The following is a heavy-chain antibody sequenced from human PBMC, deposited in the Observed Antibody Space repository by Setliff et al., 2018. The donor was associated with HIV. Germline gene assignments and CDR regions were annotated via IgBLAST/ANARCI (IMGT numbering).Heavy chain of an antibody. J-gene: IGHJ6*03. CDR3: ARDSSRGYLDWLSLKYYYSYYIDV. CDR1: GFTFDDYG. V-gene: IGHV3-20*04. CDR2: INWNGGST. D-gene: IGHD3-9*01. Sequence: AGGSLRLSCAASGFTFDDYGMSWVRQAPGKGLEWVSGINWNGGSTGYADSVRGRFTISRDNAKNSLYLQMNSLRAEDTALYYCARDSSRGYLDWLSLKYYYSYYIDVWGKGTTVTVSS.